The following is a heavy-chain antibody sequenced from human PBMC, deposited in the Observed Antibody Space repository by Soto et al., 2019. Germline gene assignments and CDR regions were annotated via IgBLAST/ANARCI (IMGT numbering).Heavy chain of an antibody. V-gene: IGHV1-69*13. CDR3: ARGGYSGYDSTSSYYYYYGMDV. CDR1: GGTFSSYA. Sequence: SVKVSCKASGGTFSSYAISWVRQAPGQGLEWVGGIIPIFGTANYAQKFQGRVTITADESTSKAYMELSSLRSEDTAVYYCARGGYSGYDSTSSYYYYYGMDVWGQGTTVTASS. J-gene: IGHJ6*02. D-gene: IGHD5-12*01. CDR2: IIPIFGTA.